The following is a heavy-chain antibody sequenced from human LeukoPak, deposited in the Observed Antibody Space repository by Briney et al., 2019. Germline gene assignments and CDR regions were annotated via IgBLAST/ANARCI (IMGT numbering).Heavy chain of an antibody. J-gene: IGHJ4*02. D-gene: IGHD2-2*01. CDR3: ATTPVPAALNY. CDR2: INHSGST. V-gene: IGHV4-34*01. Sequence: PSETLSLTCAVYGGSFSGHYWSWIRQPPGKGLEWIGEINHSGSTNYNPSLKSRVTISVDTSKNQFSLKLSSVTAADTAVYYCATTPVPAALNYWGQGTLVTVSS. CDR1: GGSFSGHY.